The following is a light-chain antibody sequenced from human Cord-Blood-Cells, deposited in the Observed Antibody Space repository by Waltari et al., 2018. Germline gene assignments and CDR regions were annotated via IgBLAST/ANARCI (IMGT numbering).Light chain of an antibody. V-gene: IGKV3-20*01. Sequence: EIVLTQSPGTLSLSPGDRASLSCRASQSVSSSYLAWSQQKPGQAPRLLIYGASSSATGIPDRFSGSGSGTDFTLTISRLEPEDFAVYYCQQYGSAPTLKEYTFGQGTKLEIK. CDR3: QQYGSAPTLKEYT. CDR1: QSVSSSY. J-gene: IGKJ2*01. CDR2: GAS.